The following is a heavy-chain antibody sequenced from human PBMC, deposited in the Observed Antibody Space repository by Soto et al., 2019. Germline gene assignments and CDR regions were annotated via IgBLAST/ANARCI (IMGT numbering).Heavy chain of an antibody. CDR2: ISSSSSYI. V-gene: IGHV3-21*01. CDR3: ARVGGYYYYHMDV. D-gene: IGHD2-15*01. Sequence: EVQLVESGGGLVKPGGSLRLSCAASGFTFSSYSMNWVRQAPGKGLEWVSSISSSSSYIYYADSVKGRFTISRDNAKNSLYLPMNSLRAEDTAVYYCARVGGYYYYHMDVWGKGTTVTVSS. CDR1: GFTFSSYS. J-gene: IGHJ6*03.